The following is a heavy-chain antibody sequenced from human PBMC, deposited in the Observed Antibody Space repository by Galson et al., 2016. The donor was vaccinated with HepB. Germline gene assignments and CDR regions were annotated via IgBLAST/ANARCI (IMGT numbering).Heavy chain of an antibody. CDR3: ARRMATITSFDY. V-gene: IGHV3-74*01. CDR2: INSDGSST. J-gene: IGHJ4*02. Sequence: SLRLSCAASGLTFKNHWLSWVRQAPGKGLVWVSRINSDGSSTSYADSVKGRFTISRDNAKNTLYLQMNSLRAEDTAVYYCARRMATITSFDYWGQGTLVTVAS. D-gene: IGHD5-24*01. CDR1: GLTFKNHW.